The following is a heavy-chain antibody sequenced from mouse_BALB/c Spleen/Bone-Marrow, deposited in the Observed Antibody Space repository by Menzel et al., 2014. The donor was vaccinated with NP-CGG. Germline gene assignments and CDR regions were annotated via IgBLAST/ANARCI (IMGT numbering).Heavy chain of an antibody. D-gene: IGHD1-1*01. V-gene: IGHV1-26*01. CDR2: INPYNGGT. CDR3: ARGGYGFAY. J-gene: IGHJ3*01. Sequence: EVKVVESGPELVKPGASMKISCKASGFLFTGYSMNWVKQSHGKNLEWIGLINPYNGGTSYNQKFKGKATLTVDKSSSTAYMELLSLASEDSAVYFCARGGYGFAYWGQGTLVTVPA. CDR1: GFLFTGYS.